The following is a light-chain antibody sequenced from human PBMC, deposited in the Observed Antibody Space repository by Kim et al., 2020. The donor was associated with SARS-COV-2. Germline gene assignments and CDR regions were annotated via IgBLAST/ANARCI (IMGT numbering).Light chain of an antibody. J-gene: IGLJ2*01. CDR1: NIESKS. V-gene: IGLV3-21*04. Sequence: SVAPGKTATITWGGNNIESKSVHWYQQRPGQAPIMVISYSTDRPSGIPERFSGSNSGNTATLTISRVEAGDEADYYCQVWDSDCLFGGGTQLTVL. CDR3: QVWDSDCL. CDR2: YST.